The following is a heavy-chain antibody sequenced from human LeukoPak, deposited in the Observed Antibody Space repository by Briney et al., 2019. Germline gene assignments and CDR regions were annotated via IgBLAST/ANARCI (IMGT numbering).Heavy chain of an antibody. CDR2: INHSGST. V-gene: IGHV4-34*01. D-gene: IGHD4-23*01. CDR1: GGSFSGYY. CDR3: ASELRWGLKAIDY. Sequence: PSETLSLTCAVYGGSFSGYYWSWIRQPPGKGLEWIGEINHSGSTNYNPSLKSRVTISVDTSKNQFSLKLSSVTAADTAVYYCASELRWGLKAIDYWGQGTLVTVSS. J-gene: IGHJ4*02.